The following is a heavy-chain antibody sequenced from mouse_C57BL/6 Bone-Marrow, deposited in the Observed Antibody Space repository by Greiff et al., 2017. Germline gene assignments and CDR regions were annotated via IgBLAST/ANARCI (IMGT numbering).Heavy chain of an antibody. CDR3: ARFGDFYYFDY. Sequence: EVKLVESGGGLVQPGGSLKLSCAASGFTFSDYYMYWVRQTPEKRLEWVAYISNGGGSTYYPDTVKGRFTISRDNAKNTLYLQMSRLKSEDTAMYYCARFGDFYYFDYWGQGTTLTVTS. CDR1: GFTFSDYY. V-gene: IGHV5-12*01. J-gene: IGHJ2*01. CDR2: ISNGGGST. D-gene: IGHD2-13*01.